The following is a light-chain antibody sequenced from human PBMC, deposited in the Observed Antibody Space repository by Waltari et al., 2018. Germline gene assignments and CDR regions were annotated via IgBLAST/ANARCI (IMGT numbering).Light chain of an antibody. J-gene: IGKJ4*01. CDR2: VIS. CDR3: QQSDSLPLT. CDR1: QTINKY. V-gene: IGKV1-39*01. Sequence: DIQMTQSPSSLSASVGDRVTITCRASQTINKYLNWYRKKPGRAPKVLISVISYLHTGVPSRFSGSGSGTDFTLTISSLQPEDFATYYCQQSDSLPLTFGGGTKVEIK.